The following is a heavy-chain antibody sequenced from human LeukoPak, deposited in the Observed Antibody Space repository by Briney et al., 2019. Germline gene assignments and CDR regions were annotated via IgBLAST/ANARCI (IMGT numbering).Heavy chain of an antibody. Sequence: GGSLRLSCAASGFTFSSYAMSWVRQAPGKGLEWVSAISGSGGSTYYADSVKGRFTISRDNSKNTLYLQMNSLRAEDTAVYYCAKSSSMITFGGPYLDYWGQGTLVTVSS. V-gene: IGHV3-23*01. CDR1: GFTFSSYA. J-gene: IGHJ4*02. CDR3: AKSSSMITFGGPYLDY. D-gene: IGHD3-16*01. CDR2: ISGSGGST.